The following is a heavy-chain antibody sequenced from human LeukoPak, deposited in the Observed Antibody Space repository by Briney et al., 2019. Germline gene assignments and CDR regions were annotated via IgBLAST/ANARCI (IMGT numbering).Heavy chain of an antibody. D-gene: IGHD1-26*01. CDR3: AKKWGVGTTTLDYFDY. V-gene: IGHV3-23*01. CDR2: ISGSAGST. J-gene: IGHJ4*02. Sequence: GGSLRLSCAASGFTFSNYAMSWVRQAPGKGLEWDSGISGSAGSTYYADSVKGRFTISRDNSKNTLYLQMNSLTDDDTAVYYCAKKWGVGTTTLDYFDYWGQGTLVTVSS. CDR1: GFTFSNYA.